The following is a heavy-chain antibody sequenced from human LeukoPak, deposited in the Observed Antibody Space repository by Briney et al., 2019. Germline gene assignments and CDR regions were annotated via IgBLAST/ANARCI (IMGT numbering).Heavy chain of an antibody. J-gene: IGHJ5*02. CDR1: GITFTNAW. D-gene: IGHD2-8*01. CDR2: VKTRGASWAA. V-gene: IGHV3-15*01. CDR3: TTDRMIYATNWAVSWFDP. Sequence: PGGSLSLSCAASGITFTNAWLTWVRQAPGKGLEWVGRVKTRGASWAADYAATVKGRFTMSRDDSSITLYLQMNSLKTEDTAVYYCTTDRMIYATNWAVSWFDPWGQGTLVTVSS.